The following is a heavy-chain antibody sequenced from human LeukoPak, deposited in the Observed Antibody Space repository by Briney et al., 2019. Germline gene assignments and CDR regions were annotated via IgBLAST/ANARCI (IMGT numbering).Heavy chain of an antibody. CDR2: INPNSGGT. CDR1: GYTFTGYY. Sequence: ASVKVSCTASGYTFTGYYMHWVRQAPGQGLEWMGWINPNSGGTNYAQKFQGRVTMTRDTSISTAYMELSRLRSDDTAVYYCARDPMTTVTYFDYWGQGTLVTVSS. V-gene: IGHV1-2*02. CDR3: ARDPMTTVTYFDY. J-gene: IGHJ4*02. D-gene: IGHD4-17*01.